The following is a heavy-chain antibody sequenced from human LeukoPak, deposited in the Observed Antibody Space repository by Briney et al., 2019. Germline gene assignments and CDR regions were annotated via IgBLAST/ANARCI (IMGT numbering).Heavy chain of an antibody. CDR3: STDSPTGFDH. CDR1: GASIRSYY. V-gene: IGHV4-59*01. J-gene: IGHJ4*02. CDR2: VYHTGST. Sequence: TASEPLSLTCTVSGASIRSYYWSCTRESPEKGLEWIGYVYHTGSTKYNPSLQSRVTISIDPSKNQFSLNLTSVTAADTAVYYCSTDSPTGFDHWGQGALVTVSS. D-gene: IGHD2/OR15-2a*01.